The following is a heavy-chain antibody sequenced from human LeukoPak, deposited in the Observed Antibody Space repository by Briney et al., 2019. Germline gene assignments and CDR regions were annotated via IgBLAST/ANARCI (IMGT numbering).Heavy chain of an antibody. CDR3: ARQNYYGSGSGDY. J-gene: IGHJ4*02. CDR2: IYPGDSDT. D-gene: IGHD3-10*01. Sequence: GESLKISCKGSGYDFTSYWIVLVRQMPGKGLEWMGIIYPGDSDTRYSPSLQGQVTISADKSITTAYPQWSSLKASDTAMYYCARQNYYGSGSGDYWGQGTLVTVSS. V-gene: IGHV5-51*01. CDR1: GYDFTSYW.